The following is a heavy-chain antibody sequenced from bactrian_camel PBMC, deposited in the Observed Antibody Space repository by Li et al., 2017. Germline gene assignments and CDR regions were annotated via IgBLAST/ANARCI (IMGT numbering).Heavy chain of an antibody. CDR2: IDSGGFT. Sequence: VQLVESGGKWVQPGGSLRLYCAASASIYCLGRFRQAPGQEREAVAAIDSGGFTNYIDSVKGRFTISRENAKNTLYLQMNSLNPEDTAMYYCAASRRQGWYASFTASDYNYWGQGTQVTVS. V-gene: IGHV3S53*01. D-gene: IGHD6*01. CDR3: AASRRQGWYASFTASDYNY. CDR1: ASIYC. J-gene: IGHJ4*01.